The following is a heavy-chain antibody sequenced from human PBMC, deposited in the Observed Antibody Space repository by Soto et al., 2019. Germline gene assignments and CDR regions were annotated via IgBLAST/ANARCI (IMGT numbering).Heavy chain of an antibody. CDR3: ASHRGGWREDY. Sequence: EVQLVESGGGLVQPGGSLRLSCAASGFSLINYWMHWVRQVPGKGLLWVSRINSDGDDILYADSVKGGFTMSRDNAKSTLYLQMNSLRAEDTAVYYCASHRGGWREDYWGQGTLVTVSS. V-gene: IGHV3-74*03. J-gene: IGHJ4*02. CDR1: GFSLINYW. CDR2: INSDGDDI. D-gene: IGHD6-19*01.